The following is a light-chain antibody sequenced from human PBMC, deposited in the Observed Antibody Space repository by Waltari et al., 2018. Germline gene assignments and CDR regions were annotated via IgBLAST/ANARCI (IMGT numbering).Light chain of an antibody. CDR1: QNFLYSSNNMNF. J-gene: IGKJ5*01. Sequence: DILMTQSPDSLAVSLGERAPINCTPSQNFLYSSNNMNFLAWYQQKPGQPPKLLISWASTRESGAPDRFSGSGSGTDFTLTISSLQAEDVAVYYCQQYYSAPITFGQGTRLEIK. CDR2: WAS. CDR3: QQYYSAPIT. V-gene: IGKV4-1*01.